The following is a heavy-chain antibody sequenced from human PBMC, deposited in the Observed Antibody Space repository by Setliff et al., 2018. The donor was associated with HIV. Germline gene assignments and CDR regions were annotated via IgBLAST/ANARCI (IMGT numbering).Heavy chain of an antibody. V-gene: IGHV4-59*01. J-gene: IGHJ4*02. D-gene: IGHD6-19*01. Sequence: SETLSLTCTVSGGSISSYYWSWIRQPPGKGLEWIGYIYYSGSSKNTPSLKSRVTISVDTPKNEFSLKLSAMTAADTAVYYCARGIAVAGPYFDYWGQGTLVTVSS. CDR1: GGSISSYY. CDR3: ARGIAVAGPYFDY. CDR2: IYYSGSS.